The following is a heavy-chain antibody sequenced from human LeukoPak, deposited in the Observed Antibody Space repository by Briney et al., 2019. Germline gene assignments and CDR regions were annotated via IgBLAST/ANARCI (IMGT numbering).Heavy chain of an antibody. V-gene: IGHV3-21*01. J-gene: IGHJ6*02. Sequence: GGSLRLSCAASGFTFTTYSMNWVRQAPGKGLEWVSSISSSSSYICYADSVKGRFTISRHNAKNSLYLQMNSLRAEDTAMYYCARAAAAAGTNYYYYGMDVWGQGTTVTVSS. CDR3: ARAAAAAGTNYYYYGMDV. CDR1: GFTFTTYS. CDR2: ISSSSSYI. D-gene: IGHD6-13*01.